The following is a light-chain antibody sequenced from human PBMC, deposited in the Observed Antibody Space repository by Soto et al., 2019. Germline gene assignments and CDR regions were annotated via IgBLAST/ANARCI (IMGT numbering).Light chain of an antibody. V-gene: IGKV1-6*02. CDR1: QGISNG. CDR2: STY. CDR3: LQNFNYPFT. Sequence: ALQMTQAPPSLSASIGDSVSMTCRASQGISNGLAWYQLKPGKAPQLLIFSTYTLQRGVPSRFSGSGSGTDFTLTITSLQPEDFATYYCLQNFNYPFTFGPGTRVEIK. J-gene: IGKJ3*01.